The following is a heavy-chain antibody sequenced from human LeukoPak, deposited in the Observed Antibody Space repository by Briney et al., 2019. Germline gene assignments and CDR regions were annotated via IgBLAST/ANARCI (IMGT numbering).Heavy chain of an antibody. D-gene: IGHD4-17*01. CDR3: ARVRYGELDV. J-gene: IGHJ6*02. V-gene: IGHV3-23*01. CDR2: MSGSGGST. CDR1: GFTFSNYA. Sequence: GGSLRLSCAASGFTFSNYAMMWVRQAPGKGLEWVSSMSGSGGSTYYADSVKGRFTISRDDSKNTLYLQMNSLRAEDTAVYYCARVRYGELDVWGQGTTVTVSS.